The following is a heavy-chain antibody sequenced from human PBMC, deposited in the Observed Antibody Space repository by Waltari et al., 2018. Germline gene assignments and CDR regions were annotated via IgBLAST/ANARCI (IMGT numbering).Heavy chain of an antibody. V-gene: IGHV4-39*07. Sequence: GGSISSSSYYWGWIRQPPGKGLEWIGSIYYSGSTYYNPSLKSRVTISVDTSKNQFSLKLSSVTAADTAVYYCASAPVAGTVYFDYWGQGTLVTVSS. CDR2: IYYSGST. D-gene: IGHD6-19*01. CDR1: GGSISSSSYY. J-gene: IGHJ4*02. CDR3: ASAPVAGTVYFDY.